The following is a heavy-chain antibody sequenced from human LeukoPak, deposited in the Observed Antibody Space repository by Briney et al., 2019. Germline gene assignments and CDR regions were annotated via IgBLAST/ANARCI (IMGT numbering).Heavy chain of an antibody. D-gene: IGHD7-27*01. J-gene: IGHJ5*02. CDR3: ASLLNGGVSHWFDP. CDR1: GVSFSGYY. Sequence: SETLSLTCAVYGVSFSGYYWSWIRQPPGKGLEWIGTIYYSGSTYYNPSLKSRATMSVDTSKNQFSLKLSSVTAADTAVYYCASLLNGGVSHWFDPWGQGTLVTVSS. V-gene: IGHV4-34*01. CDR2: IYYSGST.